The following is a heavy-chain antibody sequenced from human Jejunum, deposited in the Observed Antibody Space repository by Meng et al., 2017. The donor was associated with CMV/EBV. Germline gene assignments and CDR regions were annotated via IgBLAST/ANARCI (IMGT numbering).Heavy chain of an antibody. CDR1: SDG. D-gene: IGHD3-22*01. J-gene: IGHJ6*02. CDR3: AKEKTLEGSGYDSRVMDV. CDR2: IIPIFDTP. Sequence: SDGVSWVRQAPGQGLEWMGGIIPIFDTPNYAQRFQGRVTITTDESTSTAYMELSSLRSEDTAVYYCAKEKTLEGSGYDSRVMDVWGPGTTVTVSS. V-gene: IGHV1-69*05.